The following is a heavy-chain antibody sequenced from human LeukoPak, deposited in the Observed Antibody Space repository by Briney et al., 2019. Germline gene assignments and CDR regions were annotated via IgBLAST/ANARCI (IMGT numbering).Heavy chain of an antibody. D-gene: IGHD4-23*01. CDR1: GGSISSGGYY. CDR3: ARGHDGGLAY. CDR2: IYYSGST. J-gene: IGHJ4*02. Sequence: SETLSLTCTVSGGSISSGGYYWTWIRQHPGKGLEWIGYIYYSGSTYFNPSLKTRVTMSVDTSKNQFSLKLSSVTAAGTAVYYCARGHDGGLAYWGQGTLVTVFS. V-gene: IGHV4-31*03.